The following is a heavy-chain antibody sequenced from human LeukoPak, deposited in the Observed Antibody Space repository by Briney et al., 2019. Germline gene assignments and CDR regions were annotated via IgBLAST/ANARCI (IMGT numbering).Heavy chain of an antibody. CDR2: IYSGGSA. J-gene: IGHJ4*02. CDR3: AKNEQGEANYHDTIS. CDR1: GFSVKSNY. V-gene: IGHV3-66*01. D-gene: IGHD3-22*01. Sequence: GGSLRLSCTASGFSVKSNYMSWVRQAPGKGLEWVAVIYSGGSAHHAAPVRGRFTISRDKSENTVYLQMNNLRVEDTATYYCAKNEQGEANYHDTISWGKGTLVVVSS.